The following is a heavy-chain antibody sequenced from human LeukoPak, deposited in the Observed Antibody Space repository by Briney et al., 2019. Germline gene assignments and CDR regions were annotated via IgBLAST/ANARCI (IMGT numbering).Heavy chain of an antibody. J-gene: IGHJ4*02. Sequence: SQTLSLTCTVSGGSISSGDYYWSWIRQHPGMGLEWIGYIYYSGSTYYNPSLKSRLTISVDTSKNQFSLKLSSVTAADTAVYYCAREGRRGLRDYYFDYWGQGTLVTVSS. CDR3: AREGRRGLRDYYFDY. V-gene: IGHV4-31*03. D-gene: IGHD2-15*01. CDR1: GGSISSGDYY. CDR2: IYYSGST.